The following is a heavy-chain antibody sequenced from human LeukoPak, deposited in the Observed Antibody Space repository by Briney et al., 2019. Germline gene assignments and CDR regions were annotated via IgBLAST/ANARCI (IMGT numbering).Heavy chain of an antibody. CDR2: SKSKTDGGTS. Sequence: GGSLRLSCAASGFTFTNAWMYWVRQAPGKGLEWVGRSKSKTDGGTSEYAAPVTGRFTISRDDSKSTLYLEMNSLKTEDTGVYYCSTLWYGAWGQGTLVSVSS. D-gene: IGHD3-10*01. J-gene: IGHJ5*02. CDR3: STLWYGA. CDR1: GFTFTNAW. V-gene: IGHV3-15*01.